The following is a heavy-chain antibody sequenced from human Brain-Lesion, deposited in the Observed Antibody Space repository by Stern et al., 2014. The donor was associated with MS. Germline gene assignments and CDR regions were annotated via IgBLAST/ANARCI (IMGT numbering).Heavy chain of an antibody. CDR2: FDPEDGET. J-gene: IGHJ4*02. Sequence: QVQLEESGAEVKKPGASVKVSCKVSGYTLTELSMHWVRQAPRKGLEWMGGFDPEDGETIYAQKFQVRVTMIEDTSTDTAYMELSSLRSEDTAVYYCATLSPGAGGNYYRHFDYWGQGTLVTVSS. D-gene: IGHD1-26*01. CDR1: GYTLTELS. V-gene: IGHV1-24*01. CDR3: ATLSPGAGGNYYRHFDY.